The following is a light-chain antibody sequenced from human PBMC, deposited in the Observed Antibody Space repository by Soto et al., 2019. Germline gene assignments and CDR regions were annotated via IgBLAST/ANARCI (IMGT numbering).Light chain of an antibody. Sequence: EIGMTTSPTTLSVSPGERATLSCRASQSVSSNLAWYQQKPGQAPRLLIYGASTRATGIPARFSGSGSGTEFTLTISSLQSEDFAVYYCQQYNNWPPITFGQGTRLEIK. CDR1: QSVSSN. J-gene: IGKJ5*01. V-gene: IGKV3-15*01. CDR3: QQYNNWPPIT. CDR2: GAS.